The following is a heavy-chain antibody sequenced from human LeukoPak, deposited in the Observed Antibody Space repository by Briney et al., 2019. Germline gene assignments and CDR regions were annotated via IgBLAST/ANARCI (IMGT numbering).Heavy chain of an antibody. D-gene: IGHD5-18*01. J-gene: IGHJ4*02. V-gene: IGHV4-34*01. Sequence: KPSETLCLTCAVYGGSFSGYYWSWIRQPPGKGLEWIGEINHSGSTNYNPSLKSRVTISVDTSKNQFSLKLSSVTAADTAVYYCARGGGYSYGKGSFDYWGQGTLVTVSS. CDR3: ARGGGYSYGKGSFDY. CDR2: INHSGST. CDR1: GGSFSGYY.